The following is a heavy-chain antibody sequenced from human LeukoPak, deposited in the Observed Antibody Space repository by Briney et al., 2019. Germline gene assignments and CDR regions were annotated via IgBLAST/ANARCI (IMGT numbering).Heavy chain of an antibody. CDR2: IYSDGSK. D-gene: IGHD3-16*01. CDR3: ARDRGTHDYERFDY. V-gene: IGHV3-66*01. Sequence: PGGSLRISCAASGFPLSSYGMSWGRQAPGKGLEWVSIIYSDGSKYYADSVKGRFTISRDNSKNTLYLQMNSLRAEDTAVFYCARDRGTHDYERFDYWGQGTLVTVSS. CDR1: GFPLSSYG. J-gene: IGHJ4*02.